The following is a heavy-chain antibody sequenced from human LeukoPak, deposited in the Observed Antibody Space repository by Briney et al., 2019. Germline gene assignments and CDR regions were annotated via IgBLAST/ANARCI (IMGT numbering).Heavy chain of an antibody. J-gene: IGHJ3*02. D-gene: IGHD1-26*01. Sequence: GRSLRLSCAASGFTFDDYAMHWVRHAPGKGLEWVSGISWNSGSIGYADSVKGRFTISRDNAKNSLYLQMNSLRAEDMALYYCAKVGILGALDAFDIWGQGTMVTVSS. CDR2: ISWNSGSI. V-gene: IGHV3-9*03. CDR1: GFTFDDYA. CDR3: AKVGILGALDAFDI.